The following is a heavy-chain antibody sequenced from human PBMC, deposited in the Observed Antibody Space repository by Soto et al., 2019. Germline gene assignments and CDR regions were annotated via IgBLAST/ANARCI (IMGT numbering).Heavy chain of an antibody. CDR1: GYSFTSYW. V-gene: IGHV5-10-1*01. CDR2: IDPSDSYT. Sequence: GESLKISCKGSGYSFTSYWISWVRQMPGKGLEWMGRIDPSDSYTNYSPSFQGHVTISADKSISTAYLQWSSLKASDTAMYYCARQHSSSWLHRNWFDPWGQGTLVTVSS. CDR3: ARQHSSSWLHRNWFDP. J-gene: IGHJ5*02. D-gene: IGHD6-13*01.